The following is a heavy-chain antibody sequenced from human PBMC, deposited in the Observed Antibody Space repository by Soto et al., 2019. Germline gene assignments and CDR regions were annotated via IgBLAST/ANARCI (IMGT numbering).Heavy chain of an antibody. Sequence: GGSLRLSCSASGFTFSIYGMHWVRQAPGKGLEWVAVIWYDGSNKYYADSVKGRFTISRDNSKNTLYLQMNSLRVEDTAVYYCARDPTRFLETDYHYYMDVWGKGTTVTVSS. J-gene: IGHJ6*03. CDR3: ARDPTRFLETDYHYYMDV. CDR2: IWYDGSNK. V-gene: IGHV3-33*01. D-gene: IGHD3-3*01. CDR1: GFTFSIYG.